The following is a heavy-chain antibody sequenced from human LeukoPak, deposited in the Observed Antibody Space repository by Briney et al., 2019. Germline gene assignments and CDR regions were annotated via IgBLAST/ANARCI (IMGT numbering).Heavy chain of an antibody. Sequence: SETLSLTCTVSGGSISSYYWSWIRQPPGKGLEWIGYIYYSGSTNYNPSLKSRVTISVDTSKNQFSLKLSSVTAADTAVYYCARSVVTLYWYFDLWGRGTLVTVSS. D-gene: IGHD4-23*01. V-gene: IGHV4-59*01. CDR2: IYYSGST. CDR1: GGSISSYY. J-gene: IGHJ2*01. CDR3: ARSVVTLYWYFDL.